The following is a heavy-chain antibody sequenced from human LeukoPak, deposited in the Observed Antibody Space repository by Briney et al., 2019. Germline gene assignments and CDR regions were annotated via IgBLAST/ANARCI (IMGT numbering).Heavy chain of an antibody. CDR3: ARGSSGSEGFDP. CDR1: GGSISSGGSS. D-gene: IGHD6-19*01. CDR2: IYHSGST. Sequence: PSETLSLTCAVSGGSISSGGSSWSWIRQPPGKGLEWIGYIYHSGSTYYNPSLKSRVTISVDRSKNQFSLKLSSVTAADTAVYYCARGSSGSEGFDPWGQGTLVTVSS. J-gene: IGHJ5*02. V-gene: IGHV4-30-2*01.